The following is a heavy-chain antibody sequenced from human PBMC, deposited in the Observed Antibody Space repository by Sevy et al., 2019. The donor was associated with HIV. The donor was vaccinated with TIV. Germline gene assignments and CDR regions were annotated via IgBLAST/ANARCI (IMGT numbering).Heavy chain of an antibody. J-gene: IGHJ6*03. CDR2: ISGSGTRT. V-gene: IGHV3-23*01. CDR3: AKGGGGHYDPDEIGYYFYYYNMDV. Sequence: GGSLRLSCAVSGFSFDSYGMTWVRQAPGKGLEWVSGISGSGTRTYYADSVKGRFIISRDNSKNTLYLQMNSLRSEDTALYYLAKGGGGHYDPDEIGYYFYYYNMDVWGKGTTVTVSS. CDR1: GFSFDSYG. D-gene: IGHD3-22*01.